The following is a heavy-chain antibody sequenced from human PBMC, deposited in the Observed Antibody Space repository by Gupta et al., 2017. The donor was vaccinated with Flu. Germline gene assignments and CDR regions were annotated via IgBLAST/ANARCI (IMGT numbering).Heavy chain of an antibody. CDR3: ARVRSWGGDCYYFDH. CDR1: GDTFRGYV. CDR2: IIPIHGIA. V-gene: IGHV1-69*04. J-gene: IGHJ4*02. D-gene: IGHD2-21*02. Sequence: QVHLVQSGAEVKTPGSSVKVSCQASGDTFRGYVLPWVRQAPGHGLEWMGGIIPIHGIANSAQKFQGRLTITADKSTSTVYMELTSLKYEDTAFYYCARVRSWGGDCYYFDHWGQGTLVTVSS.